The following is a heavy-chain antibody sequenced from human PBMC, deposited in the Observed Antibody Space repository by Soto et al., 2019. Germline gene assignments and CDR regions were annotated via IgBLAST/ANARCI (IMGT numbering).Heavy chain of an antibody. Sequence: PSETLSLTCTVSGGSVSSGSYYWSWIRQPPGKGLEWIGYLYYSGSTNYNPSLKSRVTISVDTSKNQFSLKLSSVTAEDTAVYYCARDDQGGSPLSGYRDYYGMDVWGQGTTVTVAS. J-gene: IGHJ6*02. D-gene: IGHD5-18*01. CDR3: ARDDQGGSPLSGYRDYYGMDV. CDR1: GGSVSSGSYY. V-gene: IGHV4-61*01. CDR2: LYYSGST.